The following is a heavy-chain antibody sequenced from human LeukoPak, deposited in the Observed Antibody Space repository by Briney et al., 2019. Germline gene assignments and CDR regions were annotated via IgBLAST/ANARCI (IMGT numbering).Heavy chain of an antibody. Sequence: ASVKVSCKASRYTSTRYGISSGRHTPRQGLECMGWISAYNGNTNYAQKVQGRVTMTTDTSTSTAYMQLRSLRPDDMAVYYCARDGSSGWYVDLDYWGQGTLVTVSS. CDR3: ARDGSSGWYVDLDY. J-gene: IGHJ4*02. D-gene: IGHD6-19*01. V-gene: IGHV1-18*03. CDR1: RYTSTRYG. CDR2: ISAYNGNT.